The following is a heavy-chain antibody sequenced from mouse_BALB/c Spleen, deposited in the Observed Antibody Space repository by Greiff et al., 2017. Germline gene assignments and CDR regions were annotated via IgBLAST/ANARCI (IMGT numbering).Heavy chain of an antibody. D-gene: IGHD2-4*01. CDR3: ARESYDYDTFDY. V-gene: IGHV3-6*02. Sequence: DVQLVESGPGLVKPSQSLSLTCSVTGYSITSGYYWNWIRQFPGNKLEWMGYISYDGSNNYNPSLKNRISITRDTSKNQFFLKLNSVTTEDTATYYCARESYDYDTFDYWGQGTTLTVSS. CDR1: GYSITSGYY. J-gene: IGHJ2*01. CDR2: ISYDGSN.